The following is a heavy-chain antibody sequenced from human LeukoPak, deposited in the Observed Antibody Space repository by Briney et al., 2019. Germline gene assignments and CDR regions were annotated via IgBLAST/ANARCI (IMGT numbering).Heavy chain of an antibody. V-gene: IGHV3-23*01. D-gene: IGHD6-13*01. J-gene: IGHJ4*02. Sequence: GGSLRLSCTASGFTFLDCGMSWVRQAPGKRLEWIATISASGGTRYYADSVKGRFTISRDNSKNTLYLQMNSLRAEDTAVYYCAREATYSSSWYGRYFDYWGQGTLVTVSS. CDR1: GFTFLDCG. CDR2: ISASGGTR. CDR3: AREATYSSSWYGRYFDY.